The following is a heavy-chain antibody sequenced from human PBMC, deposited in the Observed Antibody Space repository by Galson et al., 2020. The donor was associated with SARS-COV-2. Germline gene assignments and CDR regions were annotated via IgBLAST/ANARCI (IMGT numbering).Heavy chain of an antibody. CDR1: GGSISSSSYY. J-gene: IGHJ5*02. Sequence: SETLSLTCTVSGGSISSSSYYWGWIRQPPGKGLEWIGSIYYSGSTYYNPYLKSRVTISVDTSKNQFSLKLSSVTAADTAVYYCARVVRYSSSSRWFDPWGQGTLVTVSS. D-gene: IGHD6-6*01. V-gene: IGHV4-39*07. CDR2: IYYSGST. CDR3: ARVVRYSSSSRWFDP.